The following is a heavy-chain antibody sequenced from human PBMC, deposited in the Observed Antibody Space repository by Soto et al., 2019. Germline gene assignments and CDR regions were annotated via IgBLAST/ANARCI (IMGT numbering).Heavy chain of an antibody. V-gene: IGHV3-23*01. CDR2: IDGDGGDT. D-gene: IGHD1-26*01. CDR1: GITFNPNA. J-gene: IGHJ5*01. Sequence: GGSLRLSCVASGITFNPNAMIWVRQAPGKGLEWVSAIDGDGGDTFFADFVKGRFTMSRDNSKNTVYLHMRSLTAEDTALYYCARGRLAVGSDWFDSWGPGTLVTVSS. CDR3: ARGRLAVGSDWFDS.